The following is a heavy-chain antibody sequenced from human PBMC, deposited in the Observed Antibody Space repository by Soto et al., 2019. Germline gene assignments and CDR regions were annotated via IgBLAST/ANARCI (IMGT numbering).Heavy chain of an antibody. CDR1: GYSFTSYW. Sequence: GESLKISCKGSGYSFTSYWIAWVRQMPGKGLECMGIIYPGDSDTRYSPSFQGQVTISVDKSINTAYLQWSSLRASDTAVYFCARDFAYFDSWGQGTLVTVSS. V-gene: IGHV5-51*01. D-gene: IGHD3-3*01. J-gene: IGHJ4*02. CDR3: ARDFAYFDS. CDR2: IYPGDSDT.